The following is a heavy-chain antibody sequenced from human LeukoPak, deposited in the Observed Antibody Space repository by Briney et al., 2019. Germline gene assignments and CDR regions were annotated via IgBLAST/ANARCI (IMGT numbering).Heavy chain of an antibody. Sequence: TGGSLRLSCAASGFTFSSSWMHWVRQAPGKGLGWVSRINSDGSSTSYADSVKGRFTISRDNAKNTLYLQINSLRAEDTAVYYCARKDVSSGWYYFDYWGQGTLVTVSS. V-gene: IGHV3-74*01. CDR3: ARKDVSSGWYYFDY. CDR1: GFTFSSSW. CDR2: INSDGSST. J-gene: IGHJ4*02. D-gene: IGHD6-19*01.